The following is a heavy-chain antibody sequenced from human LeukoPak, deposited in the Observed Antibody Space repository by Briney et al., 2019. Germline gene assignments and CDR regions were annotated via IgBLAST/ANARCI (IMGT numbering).Heavy chain of an antibody. CDR1: GFTFSDYY. D-gene: IGHD6-13*01. J-gene: IGHJ3*02. Sequence: GGSLRLSCAASGFTFSDYYMSWIRQAPGKGLEWVSYISSSGSTIYYADSVKGRFTISRDNAKNSLYLQMNSLRAEDTAVYYCAREAIAAADTDAFDIWGQGTMVTVSS. CDR3: AREAIAAADTDAFDI. CDR2: ISSSGSTI. V-gene: IGHV3-11*04.